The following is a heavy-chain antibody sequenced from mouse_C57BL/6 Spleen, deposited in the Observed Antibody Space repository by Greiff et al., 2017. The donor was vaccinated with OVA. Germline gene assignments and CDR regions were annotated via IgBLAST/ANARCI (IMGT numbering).Heavy chain of an antibody. CDR2: INPSNGGT. Sequence: QVHVKQPGTELVKPGASVKLSCKASGYTFTSYWMHWVKQRPGQGLEWIGNINPSNGGTNYNEKFKSKATLTVDKSSSTAYMQLSSLTSEDSAVYYCARAGGYYVDFDYWGQGTTLTVSA. CDR1: GYTFTSYW. J-gene: IGHJ2*01. CDR3: ARAGGYYVDFDY. D-gene: IGHD2-3*01. V-gene: IGHV1-53*01.